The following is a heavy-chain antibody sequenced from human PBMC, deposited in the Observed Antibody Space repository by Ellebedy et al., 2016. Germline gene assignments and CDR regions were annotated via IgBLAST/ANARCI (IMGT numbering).Heavy chain of an antibody. V-gene: IGHV4-59*02. J-gene: IGHJ3*01. CDR1: GGSVNSDY. CDR2: VFHTGTT. CDR3: AKWNGGWYAFEV. D-gene: IGHD6-19*01. Sequence: SETLSLTCNVSGGSVNSDYWNWIRRPPGKGLEWIGYVFHTGTTKYNPSLESRVTMSVATSKSQFSLRLTSVTAADTAVYYCAKWNGGWYAFEVWGQGTMVTVSS.